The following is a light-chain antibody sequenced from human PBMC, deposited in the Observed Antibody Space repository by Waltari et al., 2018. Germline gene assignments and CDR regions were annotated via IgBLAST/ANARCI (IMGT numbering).Light chain of an antibody. CDR1: SSDLGFYQL. CDR3: FSYAGTRSGV. CDR2: EVT. J-gene: IGLJ1*01. Sequence: QSPLTQPASVSGSPGQSNTISFTGTSSDLGFYQLFSWYQQYPGKSPKVMIYEVTKRPSGVSNRFSGSKSGNTASLTISGLQAEDEADYYCFSYAGTRSGVFGTGTKVTVL. V-gene: IGLV2-23*02.